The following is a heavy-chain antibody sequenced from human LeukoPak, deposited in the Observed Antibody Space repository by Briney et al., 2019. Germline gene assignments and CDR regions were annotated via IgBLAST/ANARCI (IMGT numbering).Heavy chain of an antibody. CDR3: AKGLYYYGSGSYPYIDY. J-gene: IGHJ4*02. CDR1: GFTFSSYA. CDR2: ISGSGGSA. D-gene: IGHD3-10*01. V-gene: IGHV3-23*01. Sequence: GGSLRLSCAASGFTFSSYAMSWVRQAPGKGLEWVSAISGSGGSAYYADSVKGRFTISRDNSKNTLYLQMNSLRAEDTAVYYCAKGLYYYGSGSYPYIDYWGQGTLVTVSS.